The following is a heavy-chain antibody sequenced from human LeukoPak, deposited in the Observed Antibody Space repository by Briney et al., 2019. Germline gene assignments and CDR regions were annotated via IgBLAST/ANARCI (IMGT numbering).Heavy chain of an antibody. CDR2: IYYSGST. CDR1: GGSISSYY. D-gene: IGHD3-9*01. V-gene: IGHV4-59*01. CDR3: ARGILTGPIYAFDI. J-gene: IGHJ3*02. Sequence: SETLSLTCTVSGGSISSYYWSWIRQPPGKGLEWIGYIYYSGSTNHNPSLKSRVTISVDTSKNQFSLKLSSVTAADTAVYYCARGILTGPIYAFDIWGQGTMVTVSS.